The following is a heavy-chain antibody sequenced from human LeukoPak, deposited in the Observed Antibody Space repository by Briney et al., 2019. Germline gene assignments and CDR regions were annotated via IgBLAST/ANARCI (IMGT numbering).Heavy chain of an antibody. CDR3: AREKTSGVVVVTAISP. D-gene: IGHD2-21*02. J-gene: IGHJ5*02. Sequence: GRSLRLSCAASGFTFSSYGMHWVRQAPGKGVEWVAVIWYDGSNKYYADSGKGRFTISRDNSKNTLYLQMNSLRAEDTAVYYCAREKTSGVVVVTAISPWGQGTLVTVSS. CDR2: IWYDGSNK. V-gene: IGHV3-33*01. CDR1: GFTFSSYG.